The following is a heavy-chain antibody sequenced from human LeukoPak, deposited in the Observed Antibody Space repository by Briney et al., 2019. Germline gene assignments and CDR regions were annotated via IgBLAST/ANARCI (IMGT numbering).Heavy chain of an antibody. Sequence: PSETLSLTCTVSGGSISSGSYYWSWIRQPAGKGLEWIGRIYTSGSTNYNPSLKSRVTISVDTSKNQFSLKLSSVTAADTAVYYCARVSDSSSSDYWGQGTLVTVSS. J-gene: IGHJ4*02. V-gene: IGHV4-61*02. CDR2: IYTSGST. D-gene: IGHD6-6*01. CDR3: ARVSDSSSSDY. CDR1: GGSISSGSYY.